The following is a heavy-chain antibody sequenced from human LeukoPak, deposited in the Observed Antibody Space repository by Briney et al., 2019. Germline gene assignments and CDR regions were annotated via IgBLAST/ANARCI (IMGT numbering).Heavy chain of an antibody. CDR3: ARDRGKYYYASSGPNWFDP. J-gene: IGHJ5*02. V-gene: IGHV3-30*03. CDR2: ILHDGRSE. CDR1: GVSFSDYG. Sequence: GGSLRLSCAASGVSFSDYGMHWVRQAPGKGLEWVAVILHDGRSEYYADSVKGRFTISRDNSNNTLFLQMNSLRTEDTALYFCARDRGKYYYASSGPNWFDPWGQGSLVTVSS. D-gene: IGHD3-22*01.